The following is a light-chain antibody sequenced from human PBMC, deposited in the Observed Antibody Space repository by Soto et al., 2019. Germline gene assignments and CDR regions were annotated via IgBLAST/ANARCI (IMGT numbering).Light chain of an antibody. J-gene: IGKJ4*01. V-gene: IGKV3-11*01. Sequence: EIVLTQSPATLSLSPGERATLTCRASQSISTYLAWYQQKPGQAPRLLIYDASNRATGIPARFSGSGSGTVFTLTISILEPEDFAVYYCQQRYYWPLAFGGGTKVAIK. CDR1: QSISTY. CDR2: DAS. CDR3: QQRYYWPLA.